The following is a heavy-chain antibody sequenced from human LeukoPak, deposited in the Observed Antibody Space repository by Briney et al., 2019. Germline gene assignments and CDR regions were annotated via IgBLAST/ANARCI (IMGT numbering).Heavy chain of an antibody. V-gene: IGHV3-11*01. CDR1: GFTFSDYY. Sequence: GGSLRLSCAASGFTFSDYYMSWIRQAPGKGLEWVSYIAGSVSTIYYADSVKGRFTISRDNAKNSLYLQMSSLRTEDTALYYCAKDMSSGIVAADMDYWGQGTLVTVSS. D-gene: IGHD6-13*01. J-gene: IGHJ4*02. CDR3: AKDMSSGIVAADMDY. CDR2: IAGSVSTI.